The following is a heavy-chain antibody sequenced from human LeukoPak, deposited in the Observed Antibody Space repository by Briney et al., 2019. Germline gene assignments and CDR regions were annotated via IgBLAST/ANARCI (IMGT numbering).Heavy chain of an antibody. J-gene: IGHJ5*02. CDR3: AKGGLRDGYSYAS. Sequence: QPGRSLRLPCAASGFTFSSYAMHWVRQAPGKGLEWVAVISYDGSNKYYADSVNGRFTISRDNSKNTLSLQMNSLRAADTAVYYCAKGGLRDGYSYASWGQGTLITVSS. CDR2: ISYDGSNK. V-gene: IGHV3-30-3*01. D-gene: IGHD5-24*01. CDR1: GFTFSSYA.